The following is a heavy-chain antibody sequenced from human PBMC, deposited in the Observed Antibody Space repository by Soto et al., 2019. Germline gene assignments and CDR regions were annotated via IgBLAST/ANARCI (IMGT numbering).Heavy chain of an antibody. CDR3: ARVGDFDWLLYDAFDI. CDR1: GFTFSSYS. J-gene: IGHJ3*02. Sequence: GGSLRLSCAAFGFTFSSYSMNWVRQAPGKGLEWVSYISSSSSTIYYADSVKGRFTISRDNAKNSLYLQMNSLRAEDTAVYYCARVGDFDWLLYDAFDIWGQGTMVTVSS. CDR2: ISSSSSTI. V-gene: IGHV3-48*01. D-gene: IGHD3-9*01.